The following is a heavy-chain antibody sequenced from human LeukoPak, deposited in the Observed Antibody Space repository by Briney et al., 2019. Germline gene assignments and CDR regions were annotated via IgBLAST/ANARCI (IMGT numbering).Heavy chain of an antibody. CDR1: GGYISSYY. CDR3: ASKNNYYYGMDV. CDR2: IYYSGST. J-gene: IGHJ6*02. Sequence: PSETLSLTCTVSGGYISSYYWSWIRQPPGKGLEWIGYIYYSGSTNYNPSLKSRVTISVDTSKNQFSLKLSSVTAADTAVYYCASKNNYYYGMDVWGQGTTVTVSS. V-gene: IGHV4-59*08.